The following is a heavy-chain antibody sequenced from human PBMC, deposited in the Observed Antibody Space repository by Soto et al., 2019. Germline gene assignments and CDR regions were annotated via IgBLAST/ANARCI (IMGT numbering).Heavy chain of an antibody. Sequence: QVQLVQSGAEVKKPGSSVKVSCKASGGTFSSYTISWVRQAPGQGLEWMGRIIPILGIANYAQKFQGRVTITADKSTSTAYMELSSLRSEDTAVYYCARGGTAPPDAFDIWGQGTMVTVSS. J-gene: IGHJ3*02. D-gene: IGHD1-1*01. CDR1: GGTFSSYT. V-gene: IGHV1-69*02. CDR3: ARGGTAPPDAFDI. CDR2: IIPILGIA.